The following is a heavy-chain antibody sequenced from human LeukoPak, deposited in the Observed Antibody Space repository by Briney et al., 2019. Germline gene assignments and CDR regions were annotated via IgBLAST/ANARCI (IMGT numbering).Heavy chain of an antibody. CDR2: IHSSGIT. Sequence: SETLSLTCTVSGGPISSYYCSWIRQSAGKGLEWVGRIHSSGITDYNPSLKSRITVSVDTSKNQFSLKLSSVTAADTAVYYCAREVAGIGRGNYWGQETLVPVS. CDR1: GGPISSYY. J-gene: IGHJ4*02. D-gene: IGHD6-19*01. V-gene: IGHV4-4*07. CDR3: AREVAGIGRGNY.